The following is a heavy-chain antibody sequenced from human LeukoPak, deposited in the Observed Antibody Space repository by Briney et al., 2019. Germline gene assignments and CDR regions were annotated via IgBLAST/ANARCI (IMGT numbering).Heavy chain of an antibody. CDR3: AKDLEMYYYDSSGYGSSLFDY. J-gene: IGHJ4*02. CDR2: ISWNSGSI. CDR1: GFTFDDYA. Sequence: GGSLRLSCAASGFTFDDYAMHWVRHAPGKGLEWVSGISWNSGSIGYADSVKGRFTISRDNAKNSLYLQMNSLRAEDTALYYCAKDLEMYYYDSSGYGSSLFDYWGQGTLVTVSS. V-gene: IGHV3-9*01. D-gene: IGHD3-22*01.